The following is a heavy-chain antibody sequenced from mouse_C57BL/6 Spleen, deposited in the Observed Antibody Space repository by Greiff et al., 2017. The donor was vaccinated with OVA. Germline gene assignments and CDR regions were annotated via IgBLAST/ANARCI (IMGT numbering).Heavy chain of an antibody. D-gene: IGHD1-1*01. CDR2: ISSGSSTI. V-gene: IGHV5-17*01. J-gene: IGHJ2*01. CDR3: ARNGVTRVVATPFDY. CDR1: GFTFSDYG. Sequence: EVQLVESGGGLVKPGGSLKLSCAASGFTFSDYGMHWVRQAPEKGLEWVAYISSGSSTIYYADTVKGRFTISRDNAKNTLFLQMTSLRSEDTAMYYCARNGVTRVVATPFDYWGQGTTLTVSS.